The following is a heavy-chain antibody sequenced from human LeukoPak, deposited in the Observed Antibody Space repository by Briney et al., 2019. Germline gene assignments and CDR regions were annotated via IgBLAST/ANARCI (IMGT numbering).Heavy chain of an antibody. V-gene: IGHV3-66*01. CDR1: GFTVTTNY. J-gene: IGHJ4*02. Sequence: GGSLRLSCAVSGFTVTTNYMNWVRQAPGKGLEWVSGIYSGGSTLYADSVKGRFTISRDNSKNTVYLEMNSLRVEDSAIYYCARIASITGKDYWGQGTLVTVSS. CDR3: ARIASITGKDY. CDR2: IYSGGST. D-gene: IGHD1-20*01.